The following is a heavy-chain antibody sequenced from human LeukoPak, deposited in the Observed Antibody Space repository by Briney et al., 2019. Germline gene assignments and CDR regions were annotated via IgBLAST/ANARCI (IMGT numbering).Heavy chain of an antibody. J-gene: IGHJ4*02. CDR2: INHSGST. CDR3: ARGPERYFDWLFKFDY. Sequence: PSETLSLTCAVYGGSFSGYYWSWIRQPPGKGLEWIGEINHSGSTNYNPSLKSRVTISVDTSKNQFSLKLSSVTAADTAVYYCARGPERYFDWLFKFDYWGQGTLVTVSP. D-gene: IGHD3-9*01. V-gene: IGHV4-34*01. CDR1: GGSFSGYY.